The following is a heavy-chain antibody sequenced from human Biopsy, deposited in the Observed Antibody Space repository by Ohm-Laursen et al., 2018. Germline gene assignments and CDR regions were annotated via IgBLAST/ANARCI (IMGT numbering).Heavy chain of an antibody. D-gene: IGHD3-16*02. CDR2: IYDNGDT. V-gene: IGHV4-31*01. CDR1: GGSINSGGHF. J-gene: IGHJ4*02. CDR3: TRVRTFEGVIGGYYFDS. Sequence: TLSLTCSVSGGSINSGGHFRGWVRQSPGKGLEWIGYIYDNGDTYYNPSLMSLVSISADTSKNQVSLRLNSVTAADTAVYYCTRVRTFEGVIGGYYFDSWGQGILVTVSS.